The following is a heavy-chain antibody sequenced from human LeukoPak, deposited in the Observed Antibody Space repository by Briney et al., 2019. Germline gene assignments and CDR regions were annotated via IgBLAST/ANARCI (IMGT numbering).Heavy chain of an antibody. D-gene: IGHD2-21*02. CDR3: ARAVVTASDAFDI. J-gene: IGHJ3*02. V-gene: IGHV4-31*03. Sequence: TLSLTCTLSGGSLTSGAYYWSWIRHHPGKGLEGSGYIYYSGSTYYSPSLKSRVTISVDTSKNQCSLKLSSVTAADTAVYYCARAVVTASDAFDIWGQGTMVTVSS. CDR2: IYYSGST. CDR1: GGSLTSGAYY.